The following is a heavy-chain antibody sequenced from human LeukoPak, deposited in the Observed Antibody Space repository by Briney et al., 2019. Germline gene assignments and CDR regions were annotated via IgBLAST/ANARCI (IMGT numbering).Heavy chain of an antibody. Sequence: GGSLRLSCAASGFTFSRFRMNWVRQAPGKGLEWVSSISSSSSYIYYADSVKGRFTISRDNAKNSLYLQMNSLRAEDTAVYYCARGTYGDHFDYWGQGTLVTVSS. CDR2: ISSSSSYI. CDR3: ARGTYGDHFDY. V-gene: IGHV3-21*01. CDR1: GFTFSRFR. J-gene: IGHJ4*02. D-gene: IGHD4-17*01.